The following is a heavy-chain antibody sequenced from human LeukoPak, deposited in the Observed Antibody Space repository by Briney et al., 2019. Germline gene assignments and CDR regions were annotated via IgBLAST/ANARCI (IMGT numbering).Heavy chain of an antibody. D-gene: IGHD6-19*01. CDR1: GSTFSSYW. CDR2: IKQDGSEK. J-gene: IGHJ4*02. Sequence: GGSLRLSCAASGSTFSSYWMSWVRQAPGKGLEWVANIKQDGSEKYYVDSVKGRFTISRNNAKNSLYLQMNSLRAEDTAVYYCARGPHREYLEQWLTGQFGYWGQGTLVTVSS. CDR3: ARGPHREYLEQWLTGQFGY. V-gene: IGHV3-7*03.